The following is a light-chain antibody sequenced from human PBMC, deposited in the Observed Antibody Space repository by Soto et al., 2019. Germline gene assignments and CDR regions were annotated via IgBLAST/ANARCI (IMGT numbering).Light chain of an antibody. CDR1: ESIARH. V-gene: IGKV1-39*01. J-gene: IGKJ5*01. Sequence: DIQMTQSPSSLSASVGDRVTITCRASESIARHLNWYQQKPGKAPKLLIYAASSLRNGVPSRFRGCGSGTDFTLTISNLQPEDFATYYCQQTYSTLSITFGQGTRLEIK. CDR3: QQTYSTLSIT. CDR2: AAS.